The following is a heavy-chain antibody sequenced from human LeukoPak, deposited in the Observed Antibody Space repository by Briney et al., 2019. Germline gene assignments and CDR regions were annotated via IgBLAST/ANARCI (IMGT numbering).Heavy chain of an antibody. V-gene: IGHV4-39*07. D-gene: IGHD2-8*01. CDR2: IYYGGST. Sequence: KPSETLSLTCTVSGGSISSSSYYWGWIRQPPGKGQEWIGSIYYGGSTYYNPSLKSRVTISVDTSKNQFSLKLSSVTAADTAVYYCASSNRMYDRRYYYYYYYMDVWGKGTTVTVSS. CDR3: ASSNRMYDRRYYYYYYYMDV. J-gene: IGHJ6*03. CDR1: GGSISSSSYY.